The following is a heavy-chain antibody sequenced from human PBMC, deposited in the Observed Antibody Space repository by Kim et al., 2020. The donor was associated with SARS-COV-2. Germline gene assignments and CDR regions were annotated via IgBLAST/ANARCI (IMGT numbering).Heavy chain of an antibody. D-gene: IGHD3-16*02. CDR1: GYTFTSYA. CDR3: ATVGGFGITFGGLIVKY. CDR2: INTNTGNP. V-gene: IGHV7-4-1*02. Sequence: ASVKVSCKASGYTFTSYAMNWVRQAPGQGLEWMGWINTNTGNPTYAQGFTGRFVFSLDTSVSTAYLQISGLKAEDTAFYYCATVGGFGITFGGLIVKYWGQGTLVTVSS. J-gene: IGHJ4*02.